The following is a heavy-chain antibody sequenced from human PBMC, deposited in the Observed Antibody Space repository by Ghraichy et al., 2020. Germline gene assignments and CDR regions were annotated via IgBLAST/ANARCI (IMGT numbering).Heavy chain of an antibody. CDR1: GFSLSTSGMC. J-gene: IGHJ4*02. D-gene: IGHD2-15*01. CDR2: IDWDGDK. V-gene: IGHV2-70*01. CDR3: ARISGGSCYSGNFDY. Sequence: SGPTLVKPTQTLTLTCTFSGFSLSTSGMCVTWIRQPPGKALEWLALIDWDGDKYYSTSLKTRLTISKDTSKNQVVLTMTNMDPVDTATYYCARISGGSCYSGNFDYWGQGTLVTVSS.